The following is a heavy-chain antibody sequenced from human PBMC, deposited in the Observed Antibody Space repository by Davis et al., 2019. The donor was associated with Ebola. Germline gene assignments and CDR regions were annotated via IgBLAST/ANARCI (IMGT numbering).Heavy chain of an antibody. V-gene: IGHV4-30-2*01. CDR3: ATLMTTVTTGWFDP. J-gene: IGHJ5*02. CDR2: IYHSGST. CDR1: GGSISSGGYS. D-gene: IGHD4-17*01. Sequence: SETLSLTCAVSGGSISSGGYSWSWIRQPPGKGLVWIGYIYHSGSTYYNPSLKSRVTISVDRSKNQFSLKLSSVTAADTAVYYCATLMTTVTTGWFDPWGQGTLVTVSS.